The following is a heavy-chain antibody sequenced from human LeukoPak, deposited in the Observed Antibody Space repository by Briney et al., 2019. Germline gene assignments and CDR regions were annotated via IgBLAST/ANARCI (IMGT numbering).Heavy chain of an antibody. J-gene: IGHJ4*02. D-gene: IGHD2-15*01. Sequence: SETLSLTCAVYGGSFSGYYWSWIRQPPGKGLEWIGYIYYNGSTNYNPSLKSRVTISVDTSKNQFSLKLSSVTAADTAVFYCARGLGYCSGNTCLTYFDYWGQGTLVTVSS. V-gene: IGHV4-59*01. CDR3: ARGLGYCSGNTCLTYFDY. CDR1: GGSFSGYY. CDR2: IYYNGST.